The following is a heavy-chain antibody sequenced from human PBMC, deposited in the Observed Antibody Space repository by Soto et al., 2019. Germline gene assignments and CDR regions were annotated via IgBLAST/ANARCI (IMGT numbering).Heavy chain of an antibody. CDR1: GVSISSYY. V-gene: IGHV4-59*01. CDR2: IYYSGST. J-gene: IGHJ4*02. Sequence: XETLSLTCTVSGVSISSYYWSWIRQPPGKGLEWIGYIYYSGSTNYNPSLKSRVTISVDTSKNQFSLKLRSVTAADTAVYYCARERYCSGGSCYPDYRGQGTLVTSP. D-gene: IGHD2-15*01. CDR3: ARERYCSGGSCYPDY.